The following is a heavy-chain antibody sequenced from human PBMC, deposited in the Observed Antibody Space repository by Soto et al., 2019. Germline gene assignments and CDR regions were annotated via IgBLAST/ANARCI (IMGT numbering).Heavy chain of an antibody. J-gene: IGHJ4*02. CDR1: GFSLSTSGVG. V-gene: IGHV2-5*02. CDR3: AHIVGGTPFGY. Sequence: QITLKESGPTLVKPTQTLTLTCTFSGFSLSTSGVGVGWIRLPPGKALEWLALIYWDDDKRYSPSLKSRLTITKDSSKNQVVLTMSNMEPVDTATYCCAHIVGGTPFGYWGQGTLVTVSS. D-gene: IGHD3-16*01. CDR2: IYWDDDK.